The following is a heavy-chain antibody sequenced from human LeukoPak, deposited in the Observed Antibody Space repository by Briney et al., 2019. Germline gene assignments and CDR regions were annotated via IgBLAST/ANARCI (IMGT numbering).Heavy chain of an antibody. Sequence: GGSLRLSCAASGFTFSSYEMNWVRQAPGKGLEWVSYISSSGSTIYYADSVKGRFTISRDNAKNSLYLQMNSLRAEDTALYYCAKARTPGIATATFDYWGQGTLVTVSS. CDR3: AKARTPGIATATFDY. J-gene: IGHJ4*02. CDR2: ISSSGSTI. V-gene: IGHV3-48*03. CDR1: GFTFSSYE. D-gene: IGHD6-25*01.